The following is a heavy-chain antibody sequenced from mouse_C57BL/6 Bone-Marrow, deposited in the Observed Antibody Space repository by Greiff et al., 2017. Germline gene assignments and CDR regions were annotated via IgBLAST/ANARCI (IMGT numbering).Heavy chain of an antibody. CDR3: ARDYPYAMDY. D-gene: IGHD2-4*01. V-gene: IGHV1-69*01. J-gene: IGHJ4*01. Sequence: VQLQQPGAELVMPGASVKLSCKASGYTFTSYWMHWVKQRPGQGLERIGEIDPSDSYTNYNQKFKGKSTLTVDKSSSTAYMQLSSLTSEDSAVYYCARDYPYAMDYWGQGTSVTVSS. CDR1: GYTFTSYW. CDR2: IDPSDSYT.